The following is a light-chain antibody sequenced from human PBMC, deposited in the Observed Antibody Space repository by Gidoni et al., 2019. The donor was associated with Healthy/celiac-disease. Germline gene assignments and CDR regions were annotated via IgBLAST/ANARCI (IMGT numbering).Light chain of an antibody. V-gene: IGLV2-8*01. J-gene: IGLJ1*01. Sequence: QSALTQPTSASGTPGQSVTISCTGTSSDVGGYNYFSWYQQHPGKAPKLMIYDVSTRPSGVPDRFSGSKSGNAASLTVSGLQAEDEADYYCSSDAGSNAYVFGTGTKVTVL. CDR2: DVS. CDR3: SSDAGSNAYV. CDR1: SSDVGGYNY.